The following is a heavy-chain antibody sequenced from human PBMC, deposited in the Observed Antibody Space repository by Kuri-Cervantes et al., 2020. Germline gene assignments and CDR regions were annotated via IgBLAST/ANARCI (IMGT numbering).Heavy chain of an antibody. CDR3: ARDRGLLWFRELWY. CDR2: ISYDGSNE. J-gene: IGHJ4*02. CDR1: GFTFSSYA. Sequence: GESLKISCAASGFTFSSYAMHWVRQAPGKGLEWVAVISYDGSNEYYADSVKGRFTISRDNSKNTLYLQMNSLRAEDTAVYYCARDRGLLWFRELWYWGQGTLVTVSS. D-gene: IGHD3-10*01. V-gene: IGHV3-30*01.